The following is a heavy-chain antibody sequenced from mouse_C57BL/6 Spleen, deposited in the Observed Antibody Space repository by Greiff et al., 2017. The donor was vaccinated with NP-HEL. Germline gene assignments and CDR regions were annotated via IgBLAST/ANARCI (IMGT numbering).Heavy chain of an antibody. J-gene: IGHJ2*01. D-gene: IGHD1-1*01. Sequence: VQLQQSGPGLVQPSQSLSITCTVSGFSLTSYGVHWVRQSPGKGLEWLGVIWSGGSTDYNAAFISRLSISKDNSKSQVFFKMNSLQADDTAIYYCAREEAITTTLEGFDYWDQGTTLTVSS. CDR2: IWSGGST. CDR1: GFSLTSYG. CDR3: AREEAITTTLEGFDY. V-gene: IGHV2-2*01.